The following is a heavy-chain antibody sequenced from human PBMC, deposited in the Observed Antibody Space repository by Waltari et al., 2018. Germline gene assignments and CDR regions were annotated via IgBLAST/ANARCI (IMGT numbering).Heavy chain of an antibody. Sequence: EVQLVESGGGLVQPGGSLRLSCAASGFTFSSYWMSWVRQAPGKGLEWVANIKQDGSEKYYVDSVKGRFTISRDNAKNSLYLQMNSLRAEDTAVYYCARIDIAARGWVDYWGQGTLVTVSS. CDR3: ARIDIAARGWVDY. J-gene: IGHJ4*02. D-gene: IGHD6-6*01. CDR2: IKQDGSEK. V-gene: IGHV3-7*01. CDR1: GFTFSSYW.